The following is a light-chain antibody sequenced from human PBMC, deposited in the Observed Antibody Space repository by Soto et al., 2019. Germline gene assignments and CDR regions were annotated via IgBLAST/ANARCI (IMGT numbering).Light chain of an antibody. J-gene: IGKJ2*01. CDR3: QQYNNWPYT. V-gene: IGKV3-15*01. CDR2: GAS. Sequence: EIVMTQSPATLSVSPGERATLSCRASQSVSSNLAWYQQKPGQAPRLLIYGASTRATGIPATFSGSGSGTEFTLTIGSLQSEDFAVYYCQQYNNWPYTFGQGTKLEMK. CDR1: QSVSSN.